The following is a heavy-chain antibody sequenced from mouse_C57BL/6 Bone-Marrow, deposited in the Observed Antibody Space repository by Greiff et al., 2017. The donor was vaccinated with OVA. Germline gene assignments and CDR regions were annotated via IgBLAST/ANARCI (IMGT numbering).Heavy chain of an antibody. D-gene: IGHD1-1*01. CDR2: IDPENGDT. CDR1: GFNIKDDY. V-gene: IGHV14-4*01. CDR3: TTRGYYGVDY. J-gene: IGHJ4*01. Sequence: EVQLQQSGAELVRPGASVKLSCTASGFNIKDDYMHWVKQRPEQGLEWIGWIDPENGDTEYASKFQGKATITADTSSNTAYLQLSSLTSEDTAVYYCTTRGYYGVDYWGQGTSVTVSS.